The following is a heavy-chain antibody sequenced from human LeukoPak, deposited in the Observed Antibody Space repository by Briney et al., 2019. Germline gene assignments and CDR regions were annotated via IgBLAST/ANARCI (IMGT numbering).Heavy chain of an antibody. CDR3: ARGLGDY. J-gene: IGHJ4*02. CDR2: INHSGST. Sequence: PSETLSLTCAVYGGSFSGYYWSWIRQPPGKGLEWIGEINHSGSTNYNPFLKSRVTISVDTSKNQFSLKLSSVTAADTAVYYCARGLGDYWGQGTLVTVSS. CDR1: GGSFSGYY. V-gene: IGHV4-34*01.